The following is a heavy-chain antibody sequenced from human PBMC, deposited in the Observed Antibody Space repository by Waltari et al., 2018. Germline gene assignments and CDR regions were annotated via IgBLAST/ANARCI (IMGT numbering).Heavy chain of an antibody. CDR2: ISSSSSTI. CDR3: AIVVPACFYYYYGMDV. Sequence: EVQLVESGGGLVQPGGSLRLSCAASGFTFSSYSMNWVRQAPGKGLEWVSYISSSSSTIYYADSVKGRFTISRDNAKNSLYLQMNSLRAEDTAVYYCAIVVPACFYYYYGMDVWGQGTTVTVSS. CDR1: GFTFSSYS. J-gene: IGHJ6*02. V-gene: IGHV3-48*01. D-gene: IGHD2-2*01.